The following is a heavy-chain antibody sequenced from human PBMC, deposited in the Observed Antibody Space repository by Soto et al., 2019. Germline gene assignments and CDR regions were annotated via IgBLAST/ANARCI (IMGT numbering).Heavy chain of an antibody. CDR3: ARAQTARFGGQNYYGMDV. D-gene: IGHD3-10*01. CDR2: MNPSSGNT. CDR1: GYTFTSYD. Sequence: ASVKVSCKASGYTFTSYDINWVRQATGQGLEWMGWMNPSSGNTGYAQKFQGRVTMTRNTSISTAYMELSSLRSEDTAVYYCARAQTARFGGQNYYGMDVWGQGTTVTVSS. J-gene: IGHJ6*02. V-gene: IGHV1-8*01.